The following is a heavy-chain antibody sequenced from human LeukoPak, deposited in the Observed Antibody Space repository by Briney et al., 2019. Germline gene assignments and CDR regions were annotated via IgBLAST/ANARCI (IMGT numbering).Heavy chain of an antibody. J-gene: IGHJ5*02. CDR2: IYSGGRT. CDR1: GLTLSSNN. CDR3: ARLFTVVPAAILT. V-gene: IGHV3-53*01. D-gene: IGHD2-2*01. Sequence: GGSLRLSCAASGLTLSSNNMSWVRQAPGKGLEWVSVIYSGGRTYYADSRKGRLTISRDKSKNSLYLQMNSLIPEDTGVYYCARLFTVVPAAILTWGEETLVTVSS.